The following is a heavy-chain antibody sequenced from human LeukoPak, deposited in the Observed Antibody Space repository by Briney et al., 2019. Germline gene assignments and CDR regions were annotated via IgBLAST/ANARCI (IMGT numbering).Heavy chain of an antibody. CDR3: AREEMATIPFDY. V-gene: IGHV1-2*02. J-gene: IGHJ4*02. D-gene: IGHD5-24*01. Sequence: ASVKVSCKASGYTFTGYYMHWVRQAPGQGLEWMGWINPNSGGTNYAQKFQGRVTMTRDTSISTAYMELSRLRSDDTVVYYCAREEMATIPFDYWGQGTLVTVSS. CDR2: INPNSGGT. CDR1: GYTFTGYY.